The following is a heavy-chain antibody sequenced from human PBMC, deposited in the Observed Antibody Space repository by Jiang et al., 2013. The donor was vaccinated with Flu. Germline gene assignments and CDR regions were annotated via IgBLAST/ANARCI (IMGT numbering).Heavy chain of an antibody. V-gene: IGHV1-46*01. Sequence: SGAEVKKPGASVKVSCKASGYTFTSYYMHWVRQAPGQGLEWMGIINPSGGSTSYAQKFQGRVTMTRDTSTSTVYMELSSLRSEDTAVYYCARDGHSGYDFLDYYYYMDVWGKGTTVTVSS. CDR2: INPSGGST. CDR1: GYTFTSYY. D-gene: IGHD5-12*01. CDR3: ARDGHSGYDFLDYYYYMDV. J-gene: IGHJ6*03.